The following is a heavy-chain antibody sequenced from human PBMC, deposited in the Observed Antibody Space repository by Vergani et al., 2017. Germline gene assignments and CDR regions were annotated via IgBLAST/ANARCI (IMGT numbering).Heavy chain of an antibody. CDR3: ARVDFWSGVFDY. CDR2: INSDGSST. J-gene: IGHJ4*02. V-gene: IGHV3-74*01. Sequence: EVQLVESGGGLVQPGGSLRLSCAASGFTFSSYWMHWVRQAPGKGLVWVSRINSDGSSTSYADSVKGRFTISRDNAKNTLYLQMNSLGAEDTAVYYCARVDFWSGVFDYWGQGTLVTVSS. D-gene: IGHD3-3*01. CDR1: GFTFSSYW.